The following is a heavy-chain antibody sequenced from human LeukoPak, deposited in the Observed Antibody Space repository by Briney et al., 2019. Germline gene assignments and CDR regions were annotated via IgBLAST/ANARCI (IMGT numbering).Heavy chain of an antibody. CDR2: ISAYNGNT. CDR3: ARDRYVGERPFDY. V-gene: IGHV1-18*04. Sequence: GASVKVSCKESGYTFTSNYIHWVRQAPGQGLEWMGWISAYNGNTNYAQKLQGRVTMTTDTSTSTAYMELRSLRSDDTAVYYCARDRYVGERPFDYWGQGTLVTVSS. D-gene: IGHD1-26*01. CDR1: GYTFTSNY. J-gene: IGHJ4*02.